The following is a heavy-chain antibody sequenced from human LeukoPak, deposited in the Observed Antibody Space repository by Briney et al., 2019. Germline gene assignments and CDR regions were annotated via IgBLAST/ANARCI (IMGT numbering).Heavy chain of an antibody. V-gene: IGHV4-59*01. CDR2: IYYSGGN. CDR1: GGSIGSYF. J-gene: IGHJ3*02. D-gene: IGHD5-24*01. CDR3: SRDMRDGYNSEALDI. Sequence: SETLSLTCTVSGGSIGSYFWSWIRQLPGKGLEWVGYIYYSGGNNYNPSLKRRVTISVDTSKNQFSLRLSSVTAADTAVYYCSRDMRDGYNSEALDIWGHGTAVTVSA.